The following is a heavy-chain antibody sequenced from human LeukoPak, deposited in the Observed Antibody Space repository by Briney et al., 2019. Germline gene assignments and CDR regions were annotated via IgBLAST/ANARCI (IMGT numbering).Heavy chain of an antibody. D-gene: IGHD3-3*02. CDR1: GGSFSGYY. V-gene: IGHV4-34*01. CDR3: ARGARTFGVVVRRASWFDP. CDR2: INHSGST. Sequence: PSETLSLTCAVYGGSFSGYYWSWIRQPPGKGLEWIGEINHSGSTNYNPSLKSRVTISVDTSKNQFSLKLSSVTAADTAVYYCARGARTFGVVVRRASWFDPWGQGTLVTVSS. J-gene: IGHJ5*02.